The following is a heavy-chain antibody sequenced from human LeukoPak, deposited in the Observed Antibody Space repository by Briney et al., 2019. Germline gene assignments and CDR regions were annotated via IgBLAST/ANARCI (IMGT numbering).Heavy chain of an antibody. CDR3: ARVATVIPFYYYYGMDV. CDR1: GGSISSYY. CDR2: IYYSGST. J-gene: IGHJ6*02. D-gene: IGHD4-17*01. V-gene: IGHV4-59*01. Sequence: KPSETLSLTCTVSGGSISSYYWSWIRQPPGKGLEWIGYIYYSGSTNYNPSLKSRVTISVDTSKNQFSLKLSSVTAADTAVYYCARVATVIPFYYYYGMDVWGQGTTVTVSS.